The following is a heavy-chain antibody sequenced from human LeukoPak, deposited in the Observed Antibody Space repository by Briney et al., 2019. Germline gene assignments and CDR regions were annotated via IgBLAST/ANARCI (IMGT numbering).Heavy chain of an antibody. CDR1: GFTFSSYG. J-gene: IGHJ4*02. Sequence: GGSLRLSCAASGFTFSSYGMYWVRQAPGKGLEWVAFIRYDGSNKYYADSVKGRFTISRDNSKNTLYLQMNSLRAEDTAVYYCAKEAIPIFGVIIEYSFDYWGQGAVVTVSS. V-gene: IGHV3-30*02. CDR3: AKEAIPIFGVIIEYSFDY. CDR2: IRYDGSNK. D-gene: IGHD3-3*01.